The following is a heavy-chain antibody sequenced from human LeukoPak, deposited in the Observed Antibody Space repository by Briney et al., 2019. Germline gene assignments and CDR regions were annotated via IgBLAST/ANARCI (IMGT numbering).Heavy chain of an antibody. J-gene: IGHJ3*02. CDR1: GYTFNTHW. CDR2: IYPTDSDT. V-gene: IGHV5-51*01. Sequence: GESLKISCKASGYTFNTHWIGWVRQMPGKGLEWMGIIYPTDSDTRYSPSFEGQVTISVDKSITSAYLHWSSLKASDSAMYYCALTSGNDDAYDIWGQGTLVTVSS. D-gene: IGHD3-16*01. CDR3: ALTSGNDDAYDI.